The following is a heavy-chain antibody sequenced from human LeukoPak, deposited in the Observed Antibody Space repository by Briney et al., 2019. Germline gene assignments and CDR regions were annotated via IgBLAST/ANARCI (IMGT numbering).Heavy chain of an antibody. V-gene: IGHV1-24*01. CDR3: ATGPTYSSGWYGPFDY. J-gene: IGHJ4*02. D-gene: IGHD6-19*01. CDR1: GYTLTELS. Sequence: ASVKVSCKVSGYTLTELSMHWVRQAPGKGLEGRGGFNPEDGETIYAQKFQGRVTMTEDTSTDTAYMELSSLRSEDTAVYYCATGPTYSSGWYGPFDYWGQGTLVTVSS. CDR2: FNPEDGET.